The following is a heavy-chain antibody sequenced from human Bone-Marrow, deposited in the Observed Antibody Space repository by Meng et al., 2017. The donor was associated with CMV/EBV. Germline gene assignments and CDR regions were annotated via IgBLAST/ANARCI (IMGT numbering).Heavy chain of an antibody. Sequence: ESVSRISGSGGSTNHADSSRDNSKNTMYLQMNSPRAEDTAVYYCARGVAEYLGWEMGHWGQGTLVTVSS. D-gene: IGHD2/OR15-2a*01. CDR2: ISGSGGST. CDR3: ARGVAEYLGWEMGH. J-gene: IGHJ4*02. V-gene: IGHV3-64*04.